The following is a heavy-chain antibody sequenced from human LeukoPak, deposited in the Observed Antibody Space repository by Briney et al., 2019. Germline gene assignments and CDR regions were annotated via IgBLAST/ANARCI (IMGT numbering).Heavy chain of an antibody. CDR3: ARGCSSTSCYVYYYDSSGLYYFDY. Sequence: SETLSLTCAVYGGSFSGYYWSWIRQPPGKGLEWIGEINHSGSTNYNPSLKSRVTISVDTSKNQFSLKLSSVTAADTAVYYCARGCSSTSCYVYYYDSSGLYYFDYWGLGTLVTVSS. CDR1: GGSFSGYY. CDR2: INHSGST. V-gene: IGHV4-34*01. D-gene: IGHD3-22*01. J-gene: IGHJ4*02.